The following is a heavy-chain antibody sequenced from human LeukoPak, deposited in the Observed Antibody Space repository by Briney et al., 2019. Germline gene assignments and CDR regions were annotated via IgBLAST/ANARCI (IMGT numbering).Heavy chain of an antibody. CDR2: ISGSGGST. CDR3: AKGHPQVWFGELFGFV. CDR1: GFTFSSYS. Sequence: GGSLRLSCAASGFTFSSYSMNWVRQAPGKGLEWVSAISGSGGSTYYADSVKGRFTISRDNSKNTLYLQMNSLRAEDTAVYYCAKGHPQVWFGELFGFVWGKGTTVTISS. V-gene: IGHV3-23*01. D-gene: IGHD3-10*01. J-gene: IGHJ6*04.